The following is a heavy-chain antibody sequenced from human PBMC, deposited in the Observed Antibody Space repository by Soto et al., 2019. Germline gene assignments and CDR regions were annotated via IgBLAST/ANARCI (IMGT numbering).Heavy chain of an antibody. CDR3: ARDSPVAVAGTFDY. Sequence: GGSLRLSFLASGFTFSSYSLNWVRRAPGKGLEWVSSSSSSSSYIYYADPVKGRFTISRDNAKNSLYLQMNSLRAEDKAVYYCARDSPVAVAGTFDYRGKGTLVTVSS. D-gene: IGHD6-19*01. CDR1: GFTFSSYS. CDR2: SSSSSSYI. V-gene: IGHV3-21*01. J-gene: IGHJ4*02.